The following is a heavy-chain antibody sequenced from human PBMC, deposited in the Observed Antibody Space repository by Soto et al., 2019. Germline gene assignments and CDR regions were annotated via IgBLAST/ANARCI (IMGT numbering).Heavy chain of an antibody. Sequence: GSLRLSCAASGFIFSDHYMDWVRQAPGKGLEWVGRSRTKTKSYTTEYAASVKGRFTISRDDSKNSLYLQMNSLKTEDTAVYYCARGAVDATNYYYYYGMDVWGQGTTVTVSS. CDR2: SRTKTKSYTT. V-gene: IGHV3-72*01. J-gene: IGHJ6*02. CDR3: ARGAVDATNYYYYYGMDV. CDR1: GFIFSDHY. D-gene: IGHD1-1*01.